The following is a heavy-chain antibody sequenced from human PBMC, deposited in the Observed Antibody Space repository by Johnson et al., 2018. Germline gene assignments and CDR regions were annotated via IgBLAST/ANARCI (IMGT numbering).Heavy chain of an antibody. V-gene: IGHV3-74*01. CDR1: GFTFSSYW. CDR2: INSDGSST. J-gene: IGHJ6*02. D-gene: IGHD3-22*01. Sequence: EVQLVETGGGLVQPGGSLRLSCAASGFTFSSYWMHWVRQAPGKGLVWVSRINSDGSSTSYADSVKGRFTISRDNAKNTLYLQMNSLRAEDTAVYYCARDVDSSGYYRPQGMDVWGQGTTVTVSS. CDR3: ARDVDSSGYYRPQGMDV.